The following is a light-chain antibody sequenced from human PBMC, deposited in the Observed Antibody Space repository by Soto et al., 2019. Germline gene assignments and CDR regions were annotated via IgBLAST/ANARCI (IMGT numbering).Light chain of an antibody. CDR1: QGIRND. Sequence: DIPVTQSPSSLSASVGDRVTITCRASQGIRNDLGWYQQKPGKAPKRRIYAASSLQSGVPSRFSGSRCGTEFTLTISSLQPEDFAAYYCLAYNSFPWTFGQGTKVEIK. CDR3: LAYNSFPWT. J-gene: IGKJ1*01. V-gene: IGKV1-17*01. CDR2: AAS.